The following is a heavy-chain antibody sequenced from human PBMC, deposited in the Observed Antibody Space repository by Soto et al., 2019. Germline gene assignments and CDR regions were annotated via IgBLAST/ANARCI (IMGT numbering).Heavy chain of an antibody. J-gene: IGHJ4*02. CDR3: ASGDYVWGSYRRDQFDY. Sequence: QVQLVQSGAEVKKPGSSVKVSCKASGGTFGSYAISWVRQAHGQGLEWMGGIIPIFGTANYAQKFQGRVTITADESTSTAYMELSSLRSEDTAVYYCASGDYVWGSYRRDQFDYWGQGTLVTVSS. CDR2: IIPIFGTA. V-gene: IGHV1-69*01. CDR1: GGTFGSYA. D-gene: IGHD3-16*02.